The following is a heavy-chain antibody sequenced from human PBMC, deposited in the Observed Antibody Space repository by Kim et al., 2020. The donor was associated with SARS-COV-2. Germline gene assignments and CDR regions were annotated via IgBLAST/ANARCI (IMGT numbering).Heavy chain of an antibody. CDR1: GYTFTDSY. V-gene: IGHV1-2*06. CDR2: INPNNGGT. CDR3: ARSYWTMVRGIARYYFGE. Sequence: ASVKVSCKASGYTFTDSYMHWVRQAPGQGLEWMGRINPNNGGTSYAQKFQGRVTKTRDTSISTAYMELSRLRSDDTAVYYCARSYWTMVRGIARYYFGEGGQGARGTVSS. J-gene: IGHJ4*02. D-gene: IGHD3-10*01.